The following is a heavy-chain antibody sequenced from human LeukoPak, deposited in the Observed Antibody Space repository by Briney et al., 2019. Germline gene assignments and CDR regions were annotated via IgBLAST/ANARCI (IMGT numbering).Heavy chain of an antibody. CDR1: GYTFTSYD. CDR2: MNPNSGNT. CDR3: ARGAMVSPTNAFDI. J-gene: IGHJ3*02. D-gene: IGHD5-18*01. Sequence: ASVKVSCKASGYTFTSYDINWVRQATGQGLEWMGWMNPNSGNTGYAQKFQGRVTITADKSTSTAYMELSSLRSEDTAVYYCARGAMVSPTNAFDIWGQGTMVTVSS. V-gene: IGHV1-8*03.